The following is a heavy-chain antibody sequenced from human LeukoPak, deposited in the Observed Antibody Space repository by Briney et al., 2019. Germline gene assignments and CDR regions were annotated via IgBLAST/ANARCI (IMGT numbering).Heavy chain of an antibody. CDR2: ITSGGDYI. D-gene: IGHD3-9*01. CDR3: ARGHYDVLAASYKWTPDY. V-gene: IGHV3-21*01. Sequence: GGSLRLSCAASGFTLNTFNMNWVRQAPGQGLEWVSSITSGGDYIYYADSVKGRFTTSRDNAKNSLSLQMNSLRVEDTAVYYCARGHYDVLAASYKWTPDYWGQGALVTVSS. CDR1: GFTLNTFN. J-gene: IGHJ4*02.